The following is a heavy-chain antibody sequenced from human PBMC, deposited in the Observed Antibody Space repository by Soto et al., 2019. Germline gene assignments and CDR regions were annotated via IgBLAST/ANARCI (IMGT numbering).Heavy chain of an antibody. CDR1: GGSISSYY. Sequence: SETLSLTCTVSGGSISSYYWSWIRQPPGKGLEWIGYIYYSGSTNYNPSLKSRVTISVDTSTNQFSLKLSSVTAADTAVYYCAWGVVVAAFDACAIWGQGTMVTVSS. V-gene: IGHV4-59*08. J-gene: IGHJ3*02. CDR2: IYYSGST. D-gene: IGHD2-15*01. CDR3: AWGVVVAAFDACAI.